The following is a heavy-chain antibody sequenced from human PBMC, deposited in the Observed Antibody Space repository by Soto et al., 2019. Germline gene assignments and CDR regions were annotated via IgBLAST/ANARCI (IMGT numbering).Heavy chain of an antibody. CDR1: GGSFSGYQ. CDR3: ARGLILWFGELSRRGGCYYYMDV. V-gene: IGHV4-34*01. Sequence: QVQLQQWGAGLLKPSETLSLTCAVYGGSFSGYQWTWIRQTPGKGLEWIGEINDSGNINYNPSLKSRVTMLADTAKKQISLRRSSVTGADTAVYYGARGLILWFGELSRRGGCYYYMDVWGKGTAVTVSS. J-gene: IGHJ6*03. CDR2: INDSGNI. D-gene: IGHD3-10*01.